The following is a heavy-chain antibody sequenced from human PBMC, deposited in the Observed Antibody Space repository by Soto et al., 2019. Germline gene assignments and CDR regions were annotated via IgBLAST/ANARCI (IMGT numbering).Heavy chain of an antibody. CDR1: GFTFSTYS. D-gene: IGHD3-16*01. CDR3: ARDHNWAFDY. CDR2: ISRDGTTI. Sequence: GGSLRLSCAASGFTFSTYSLNWVRQAPGEGLEWVSYISRDGTTIYYADSVRGRLTISRDNAKDSLYLQLSSLRAEDTAVYYCARDHNWAFDYWGQGTLVTVSS. V-gene: IGHV3-48*01. J-gene: IGHJ4*02.